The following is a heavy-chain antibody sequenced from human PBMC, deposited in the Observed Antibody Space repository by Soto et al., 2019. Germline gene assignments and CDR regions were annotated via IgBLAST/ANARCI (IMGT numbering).Heavy chain of an antibody. Sequence: ASLKVSCKASGYSFTNNDVSWVRQATGQGLEWMGWMNPGSGDTGYAQKFQGRVTMTRDISIATAYMELNNLRSDDTAIYYCARMETFGSLNWFDPWGQGTLVTVSS. CDR3: ARMETFGSLNWFDP. D-gene: IGHD3-16*01. CDR1: GYSFTNND. J-gene: IGHJ5*02. V-gene: IGHV1-8*01. CDR2: MNPGSGDT.